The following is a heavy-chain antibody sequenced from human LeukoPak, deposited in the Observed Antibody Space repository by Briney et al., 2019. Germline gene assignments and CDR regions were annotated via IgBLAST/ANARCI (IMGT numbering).Heavy chain of an antibody. D-gene: IGHD3/OR15-3a*01. V-gene: IGHV4-59*02. Sequence: SETLSLTCTVSGASVSGKFWSWIRHSPGNGLEWIGLIYYSGSTKFNPSLKSRVAMSVDPSNNQFSLSLNSMTTTDTAVYFCVGGGDWLPEYWGHGTQVIVSS. J-gene: IGHJ4*01. CDR2: IYYSGST. CDR1: GASVSGKF. CDR3: VGGGDWLPEY.